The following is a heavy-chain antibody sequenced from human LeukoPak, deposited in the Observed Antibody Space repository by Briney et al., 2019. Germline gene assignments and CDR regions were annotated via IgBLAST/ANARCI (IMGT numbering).Heavy chain of an antibody. D-gene: IGHD1-1*01. Sequence: PGGSLGLSCAASGFTFSSYSMNWVRQAPGKGLEWVSYISSSSSTIYYADSVKGRFTISRDNAKNSLYLQMNSLRVEDTAVYYCARCTTGRTFGSLREIKRSREIDYWGQGTLVTVSS. CDR2: ISSSSSTI. CDR3: ARCTTGRTFGSLREIKRSREIDY. V-gene: IGHV3-48*01. CDR1: GFTFSSYS. J-gene: IGHJ4*02.